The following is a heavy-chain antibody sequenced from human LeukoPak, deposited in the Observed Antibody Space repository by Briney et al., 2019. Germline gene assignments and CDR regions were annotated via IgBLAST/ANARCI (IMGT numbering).Heavy chain of an antibody. CDR1: GFTFSSYA. V-gene: IGHV3-23*01. D-gene: IGHD6-13*01. CDR2: ISGSGGST. J-gene: IGHJ4*02. CDR3: VRPRGIAAAGIFGAFDY. Sequence: PGGSLRLSCAASGFTFSSYAMSWVRQAPGKGLEWVSAISGSGGSTYYADSVKGRFTISRDNSKNTLYLQMNSLRAEETAVYYCVRPRGIAAAGIFGAFDYWGQGILVTVSS.